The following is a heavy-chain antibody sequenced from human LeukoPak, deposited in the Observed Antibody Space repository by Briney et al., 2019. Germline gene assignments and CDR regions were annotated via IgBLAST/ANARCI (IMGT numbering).Heavy chain of an antibody. Sequence: GASVKVSCKASGYTFTSYYMHWVRQAPGQGLEWMGIINPSGGSTSYAQKFQGRVTMTRDTSTSTVYMELSSLRSEDTAVYYCAVEDCSGGSCYSKDGYYYYGMDVWGQGTTVTVSS. V-gene: IGHV1-46*01. CDR1: GYTFTSYY. CDR2: INPSGGST. D-gene: IGHD2-15*01. CDR3: AVEDCSGGSCYSKDGYYYYGMDV. J-gene: IGHJ6*02.